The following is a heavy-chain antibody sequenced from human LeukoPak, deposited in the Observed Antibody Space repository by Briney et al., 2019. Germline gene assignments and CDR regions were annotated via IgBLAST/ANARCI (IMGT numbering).Heavy chain of an antibody. CDR2: ISVHNGDT. J-gene: IGHJ4*02. Sequence: GASVKVSCKASGYTFSSYGISWVRQAPGQGLEWMGWISVHNGDTKYAQKFQDRVIMTTDTSTSTAYMELWGLRSDDTAVYYCARVQYDSVWGSHRPYFDYWGQGTLVTVSS. V-gene: IGHV1-18*01. D-gene: IGHD3-16*01. CDR1: GYTFSSYG. CDR3: ARVQYDSVWGSHRPYFDY.